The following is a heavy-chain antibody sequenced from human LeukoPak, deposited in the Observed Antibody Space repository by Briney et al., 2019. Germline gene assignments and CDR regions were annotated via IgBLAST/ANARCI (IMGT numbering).Heavy chain of an antibody. Sequence: SETLSLTCTVSGGSISSSSYYWGWIRQPPGKGLEWIGSIYYSGSTYYNPSLKSRVTISVDTSKNQFSLKLSSVTAADTAVYYCARHYDSSGYYRWGQGTLVTVSS. CDR3: ARHYDSSGYYR. V-gene: IGHV4-39*07. D-gene: IGHD3-22*01. CDR1: GGSISSSSYY. CDR2: IYYSGST. J-gene: IGHJ5*02.